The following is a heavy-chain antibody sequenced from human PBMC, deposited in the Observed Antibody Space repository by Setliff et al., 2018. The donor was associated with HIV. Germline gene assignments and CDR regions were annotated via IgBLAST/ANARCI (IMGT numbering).Heavy chain of an antibody. CDR2: INPSSGST. CDR1: ENTFSNYY. D-gene: IGHD3-10*01. J-gene: IGHJ6*02. V-gene: IGHV1-46*01. CDR3: ARSKYYGSGSTYYYGMDV. Sequence: ASVKVSCKAPENTFSNYYLHWVRQAPGQGLEWMGIINPSSGSTTYAQKFQGRVTMTRDTSTSTVYMELSSLRSEDTAVYYCARSKYYGSGSTYYYGMDVWGQGTTVTVSS.